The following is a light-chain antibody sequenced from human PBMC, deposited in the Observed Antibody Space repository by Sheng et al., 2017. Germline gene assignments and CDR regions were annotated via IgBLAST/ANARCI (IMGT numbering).Light chain of an antibody. CDR1: QSVSSN. CDR3: QQYNNWPPVLT. CDR2: GAS. Sequence: EIVMTQSPATLSVSPGERATLSCRASQSVSSNLAWYQQKPGQAPRLLIYGASTRATGIPARFSGSGSGTEFTLTISSLQSEDFAVYYCQQYNNWPPVLTFGGGTKWRSN. V-gene: IGKV3-15*01. J-gene: IGKJ4*01.